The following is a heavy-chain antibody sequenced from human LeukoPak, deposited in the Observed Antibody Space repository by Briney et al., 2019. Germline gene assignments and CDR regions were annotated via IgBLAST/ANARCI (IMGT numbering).Heavy chain of an antibody. D-gene: IGHD3-3*01. CDR3: ARSITIFGEYDAFDI. Sequence: GGSLRLSCTASGFTFNNYNMNWVRQAPGKGLEWVSFITSRTSSTYSADSVKGRFTISRDNSKNTLYLQMNSLRAEDTAVYYCARSITIFGEYDAFDIWGQGTMVTVSS. V-gene: IGHV3-48*01. J-gene: IGHJ3*02. CDR2: ITSRTSST. CDR1: GFTFNNYN.